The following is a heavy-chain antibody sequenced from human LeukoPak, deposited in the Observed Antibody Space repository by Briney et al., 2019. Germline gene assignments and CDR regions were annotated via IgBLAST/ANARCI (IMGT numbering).Heavy chain of an antibody. CDR1: GFTFRTYA. D-gene: IGHD3-10*01. J-gene: IGHJ4*02. CDR2: ISYDGSNK. V-gene: IGHV3-30-3*01. Sequence: GGSLRLSCAASGFTFRTYAMHWVRQAPGKGLEWMAVISYDGSNKYYADSVKGRFTISRDNSKSMLYLQVNSLRPEDTAVYYCAVEWFGEPFWGQGTLVTVSS. CDR3: AVEWFGEPF.